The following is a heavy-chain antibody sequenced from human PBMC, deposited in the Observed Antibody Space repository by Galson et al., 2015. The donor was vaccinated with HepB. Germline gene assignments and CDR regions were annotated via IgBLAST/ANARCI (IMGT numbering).Heavy chain of an antibody. CDR3: ASRQIQEQWLVPYFDY. J-gene: IGHJ4*02. D-gene: IGHD6-19*01. CDR2: INHSGST. V-gene: IGHV4-34*01. Sequence: SETLSLTCAVYGGSFSGYYWSWIRQPPGKGLEWIGEINHSGSTNYNPSLKSRVTISVDTSKNQFSLKLSSVTAADTAVYYCASRQIQEQWLVPYFDYWGQGTLVTVSS. CDR1: GGSFSGYY.